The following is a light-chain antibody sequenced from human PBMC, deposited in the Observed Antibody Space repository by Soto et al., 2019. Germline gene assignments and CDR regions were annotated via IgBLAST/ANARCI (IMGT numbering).Light chain of an antibody. CDR3: RQYYSTPRA. Sequence: QKSQFGNECCASVGARVKINSRASQGISNYLAWFQQKPGKAPKSLIYAESSLQSGVPSRFIGTGARTDSTLASSSLKAADVAVDYCRQYYSTPRAFGGGTKVDIK. V-gene: IGKV1-16*01. CDR2: AES. CDR1: QGISNY. J-gene: IGKJ4*01.